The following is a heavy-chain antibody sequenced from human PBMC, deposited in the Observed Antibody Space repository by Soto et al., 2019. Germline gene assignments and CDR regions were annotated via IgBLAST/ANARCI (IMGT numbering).Heavy chain of an antibody. D-gene: IGHD6-13*01. J-gene: IGHJ5*02. Sequence: QLQLQESGPGLVKPSETLSLTCTVSGGSISSSSYYWGWIRQPPGKGLEWIGSIYYSGSTYYNPSLKSRVTISVDTSKNQFSLKLSSVTAADTAVYYCAEQQLPPRFDPWGQGTLVTVSS. CDR2: IYYSGST. V-gene: IGHV4-39*01. CDR1: GGSISSSSYY. CDR3: AEQQLPPRFDP.